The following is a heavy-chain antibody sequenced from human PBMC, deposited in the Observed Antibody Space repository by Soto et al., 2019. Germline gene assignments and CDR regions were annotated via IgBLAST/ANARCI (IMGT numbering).Heavy chain of an antibody. J-gene: IGHJ5*02. Sequence: PSETLSLTCAVYGGSFSGYYWSWIRQPPGKGLEWIGEINHSGSTNYNPSLKSRVTISVDTSKNQFSLKLSSVTAADTAVYYCARSRFWSGYRNWFDPWGQGTLVTVSS. CDR3: ARSRFWSGYRNWFDP. V-gene: IGHV4-34*01. CDR2: INHSGST. D-gene: IGHD3-3*01. CDR1: GGSFSGYY.